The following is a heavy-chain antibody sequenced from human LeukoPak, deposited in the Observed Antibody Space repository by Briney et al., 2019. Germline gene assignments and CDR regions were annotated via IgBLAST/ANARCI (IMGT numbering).Heavy chain of an antibody. D-gene: IGHD5-18*01. CDR1: GGSISSYY. CDR3: ARPGYSYAPDDAFDI. J-gene: IGHJ3*02. V-gene: IGHV4-59*08. Sequence: SETLSLTCTVSGGSISSYYWSWIRQPPGKGLEWIGYTYYSGSTNYNPSLKSRVTISVDTSKNQFSLKLSSVTAADTAVYYCARPGYSYAPDDAFDIWGQGTMVTVSS. CDR2: TYYSGST.